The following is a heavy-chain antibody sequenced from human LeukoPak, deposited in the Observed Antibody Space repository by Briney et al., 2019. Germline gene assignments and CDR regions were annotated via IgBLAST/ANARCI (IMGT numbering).Heavy chain of an antibody. Sequence: SETLSLTCTVSGGSINNYYWSWIRQPPGRGLEWIGYIYYSGSTSYNPSLKSRVTISVDTSKNQFSLRLSSVTAADTAVYYCARLPDSGGYDDAFDIWGQGTMGTVSS. CDR1: GGSINNYY. CDR2: IYYSGST. J-gene: IGHJ3*02. D-gene: IGHD5-12*01. CDR3: ARLPDSGGYDDAFDI. V-gene: IGHV4-59*08.